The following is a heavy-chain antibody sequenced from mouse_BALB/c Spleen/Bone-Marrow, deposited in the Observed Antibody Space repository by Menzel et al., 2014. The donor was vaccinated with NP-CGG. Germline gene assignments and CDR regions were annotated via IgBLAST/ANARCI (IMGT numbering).Heavy chain of an antibody. CDR3: VREGYFYAMDY. CDR2: MWAGGDI. V-gene: IGHV2-9*02. Sequence: QVQLKDSGPGLVAPSQRLSIPCTVSGFSLTSYGVHWVRQPPGKGLEWLGVMWAGGDISYNSALMSRLIISKDSSKSQVFLKMNSPQTDDTAMYYCVREGYFYAMDYWGQGTSVTVSS. J-gene: IGHJ4*01. CDR1: GFSLTSYG.